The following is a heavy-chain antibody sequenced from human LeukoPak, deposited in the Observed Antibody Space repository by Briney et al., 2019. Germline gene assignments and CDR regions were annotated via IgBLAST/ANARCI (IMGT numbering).Heavy chain of an antibody. CDR2: INQDGGKT. CDR1: GFXFSTYW. V-gene: IGHV3-7*02. CDR3: ARVAYISTWYVDY. D-gene: IGHD6-13*01. Sequence: GGSLRLSCAASGFXFSTYWMIWVRQAPGKGLEWVANINQDGGKTYYADFVKGRFTISRDNAKNTLYLQMNSLRAEDTAVYYCARVAYISTWYVDYWGQGTLVNVPS. J-gene: IGHJ4*02.